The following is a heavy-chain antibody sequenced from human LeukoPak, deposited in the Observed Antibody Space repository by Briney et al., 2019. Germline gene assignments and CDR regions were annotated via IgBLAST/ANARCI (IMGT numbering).Heavy chain of an antibody. V-gene: IGHV4-30-4*01. CDR1: GASISSGDYY. Sequence: ASETLSLTCTVSGASISSGDYYWRWLRQPPGRGLEWIVYIYNSGSTFYNPSLKSRLTISVDTSKKQFSLKLSPVAAADTAVYYCARAKGPGAHYNWFDPWGQGTLVTVSS. J-gene: IGHJ5*02. D-gene: IGHD2-2*01. CDR3: ARAKGPGAHYNWFDP. CDR2: IYNSGST.